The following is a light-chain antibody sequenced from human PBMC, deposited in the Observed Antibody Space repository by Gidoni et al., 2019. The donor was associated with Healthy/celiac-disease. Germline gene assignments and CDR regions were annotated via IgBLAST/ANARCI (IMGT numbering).Light chain of an antibody. J-gene: IGLJ3*02. V-gene: IGLV2-14*03. CDR3: SSYTSSSTLV. CDR2: DVS. Sequence: ALTQPASVSGSPGQSITISCTGTSSDVGGYNYVSWYQQHPGKAPKLMIYDVSNRPSGVSNRFSGSKSGNTASLTISGLQAEDEADYYCSSYTSSSTLVFGGGTKLTVL. CDR1: SSDVGGYNY.